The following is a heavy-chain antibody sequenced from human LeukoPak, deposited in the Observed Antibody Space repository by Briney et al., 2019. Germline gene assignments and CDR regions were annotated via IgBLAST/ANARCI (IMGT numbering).Heavy chain of an antibody. CDR2: IYYSGST. CDR3: ARAVMVRGVIFDY. V-gene: IGHV4-59*12. CDR1: GGSISSYY. Sequence: SSETLSLTCTVSGGSISSYYWSWIRQSPGKGLEWIGYIYYSGSTNYNPSLKSRVTISVDTSKNQFSLKLSSVTAADTAVYYCARAVMVRGVIFDYWGQGTLVTVSS. D-gene: IGHD3-10*01. J-gene: IGHJ4*02.